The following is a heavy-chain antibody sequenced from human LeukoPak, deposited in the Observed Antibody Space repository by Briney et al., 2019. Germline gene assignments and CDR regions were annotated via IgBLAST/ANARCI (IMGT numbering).Heavy chain of an antibody. CDR2: ISFSGST. J-gene: IGHJ3*01. CDR1: GGSISNYY. CDR3: ARLGSVVVAIADAFDV. Sequence: PSETLSLTCTISGGSISNYYWTWIRQPPGKGLEWIGYISFSGSTYFNPSLKSRVTMSVDTSKNQFSLRLSSVTATDTAVCYCARLGSVVVAIADAFDVWGQGTMVTVSS. D-gene: IGHD2-15*01. V-gene: IGHV4-59*08.